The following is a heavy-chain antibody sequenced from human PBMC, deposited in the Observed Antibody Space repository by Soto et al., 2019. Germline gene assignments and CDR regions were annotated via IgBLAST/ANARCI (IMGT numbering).Heavy chain of an antibody. CDR1: GFTFSSYS. CDR3: ARPRVVTWYYGMDV. Sequence: GGPLRLSGSASGFTFSSYSMRWVRQAPGKGLEWVSSISSSSSYIYYADSVKGRFTISRDNAKNSLYLQMNSLRAEDTAVYYCARPRVVTWYYGMDVWGQGTTVTVSS. J-gene: IGHJ6*02. CDR2: ISSSSSYI. V-gene: IGHV3-21*01. D-gene: IGHD2-21*02.